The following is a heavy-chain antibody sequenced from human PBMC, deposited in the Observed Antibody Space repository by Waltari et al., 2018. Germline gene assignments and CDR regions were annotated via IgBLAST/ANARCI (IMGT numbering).Heavy chain of an antibody. J-gene: IGHJ4*02. D-gene: IGHD6-19*01. Sequence: QVQLQESGPGLVQPPETLSLTCSVSGGPINPYYWSWLRQPPGKGLEWIGYIYYSGSTNYNPSLKSRVTISVDTSKNQFSLNLSSVTAADTAVYYCARLFRAGNPYFGFDNWGQGTLVTVSS. CDR3: ARLFRAGNPYFGFDN. CDR1: GGPINPYY. CDR2: IYYSGST. V-gene: IGHV4-59*08.